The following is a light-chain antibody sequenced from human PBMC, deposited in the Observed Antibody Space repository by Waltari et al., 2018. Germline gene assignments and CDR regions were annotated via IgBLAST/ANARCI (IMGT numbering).Light chain of an antibody. Sequence: QSVLTQPPSASGTPGQRVTISCSGSPSTIGSNYVYWYQQVPGTAPKLLIYRNNQRPSGVPDRFSGSKSGTSASLAISGLRSEDEADYYCGTWDDSLSVWVFGGGTKLTVL. V-gene: IGLV1-47*01. J-gene: IGLJ3*02. CDR3: GTWDDSLSVWV. CDR2: RNN. CDR1: PSTIGSNY.